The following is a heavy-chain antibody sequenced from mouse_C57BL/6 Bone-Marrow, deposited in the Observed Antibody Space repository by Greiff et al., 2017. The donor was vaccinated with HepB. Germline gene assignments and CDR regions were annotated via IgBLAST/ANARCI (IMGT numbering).Heavy chain of an antibody. V-gene: IGHV1-50*01. CDR3: ARPSSDSHYYAMDY. CDR1: GYTFTSYW. J-gene: IGHJ4*01. D-gene: IGHD3-2*02. CDR2: IDPSDSYT. Sequence: QVQLQQPGAELVKPGASVKLSCKASGYTFTSYWMQWVKQRPGQGLEWIGEIDPSDSYTNYNQKFKGKATLTVDTSSSTAYMQLSSLTSEDSAVYYCARPSSDSHYYAMDYWGHGTSVTVSS.